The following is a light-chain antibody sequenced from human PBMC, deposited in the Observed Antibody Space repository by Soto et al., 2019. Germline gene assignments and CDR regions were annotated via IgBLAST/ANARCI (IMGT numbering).Light chain of an antibody. CDR1: SSDVGGYYY. Sequence: QSVLTQPASVSGSPGQSITISCTGTSSDVGGYYYVSWYQLHPGKAPKLMVFEVNNRPSGVSYRFSGSKSGNTASLTISGLQAEDEADYFCSSYSITTAYLFGTGTKV. CDR3: SSYSITTAYL. J-gene: IGLJ1*01. V-gene: IGLV2-14*01. CDR2: EVN.